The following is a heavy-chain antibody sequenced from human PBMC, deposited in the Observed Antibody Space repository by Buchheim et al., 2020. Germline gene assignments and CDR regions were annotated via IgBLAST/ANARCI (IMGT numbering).Heavy chain of an antibody. D-gene: IGHD3-9*01. J-gene: IGHJ4*02. Sequence: QVQLVQSGAEVKKPGASVKVSCKASGYTLTNYDINWVRQATGQGLEWMGWMNPNSGNTGYAQKFLGRVTMTRNSYISTADMKLSSLRSEDTAVYHWARGGYDILTGYYSFDYWGQGTL. V-gene: IGHV1-8*01. CDR3: ARGGYDILTGYYSFDY. CDR2: MNPNSGNT. CDR1: GYTLTNYD.